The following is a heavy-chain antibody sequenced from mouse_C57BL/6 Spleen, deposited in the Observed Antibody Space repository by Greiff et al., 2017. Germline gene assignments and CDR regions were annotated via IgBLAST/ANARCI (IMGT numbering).Heavy chain of an antibody. CDR2: ISPGSGST. Sequence: QVQLQQPGAELVKPGASVKMSCKASGYTFTSYWITWVKQRPGQGLEWIGDISPGSGSTNYNEKFKSKDTLTVDTSSSTAYMQLSSLTSEDSAVYYCASHYYSNGDWGQGTTLTVSS. CDR1: GYTFTSYW. CDR3: ASHYYSNGD. J-gene: IGHJ2*01. D-gene: IGHD2-5*01. V-gene: IGHV1-55*01.